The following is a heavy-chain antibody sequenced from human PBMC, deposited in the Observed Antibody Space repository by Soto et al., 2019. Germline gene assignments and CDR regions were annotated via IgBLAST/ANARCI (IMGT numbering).Heavy chain of an antibody. V-gene: IGHV4-4*07. CDR1: GGSISSYY. J-gene: IGHJ4*02. Sequence: PSETLSLTCTVSGGSISSYYWNWLRHPAGKGLEWIGRIYPGGSTNYNLSLKSRVTMSVDTSKNQFSLKLSSVTAADAAVYYCARARGLSSGWAFDYWGQGTLVTVS. CDR3: ARARGLSSGWAFDY. D-gene: IGHD6-19*01. CDR2: IYPGGST.